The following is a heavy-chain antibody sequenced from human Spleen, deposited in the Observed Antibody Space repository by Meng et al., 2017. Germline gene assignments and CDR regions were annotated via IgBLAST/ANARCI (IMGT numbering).Heavy chain of an antibody. CDR3: VRGPYSKSLVFDY. V-gene: IGHV4-30-4*01. CDR2: IYYSGSA. Sequence: QVQLQESGPGLVKPSQTLSPTCTVSGGSISSGDYYWSWIRQPPGKGLEWIGYIYYSGSAYYSPSLKSRVTISVDTSKNQFSLKLSSVTAADTAVYFCVRGPYSKSLVFDYWGQGVLVTVSS. CDR1: GGSISSGDYY. D-gene: IGHD4-11*01. J-gene: IGHJ4*02.